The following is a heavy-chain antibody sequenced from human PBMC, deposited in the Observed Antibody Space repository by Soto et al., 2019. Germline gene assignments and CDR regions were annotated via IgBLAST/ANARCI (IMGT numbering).Heavy chain of an antibody. CDR3: AKQRTPGTSNWNLVN. CDR1: GFTFSNYG. CDR2: ISYDGSKQ. Sequence: PGGALRLSCIGSGFTFSNYGIHWVRQAPGKGLEWVAVISYDGSKQYYADSVEGRFTVSRDNSQNTLYLQMDSLRAEDTALYYCAKQRTPGTSNWNLVNWGQGTLVTVSS. D-gene: IGHD1-7*01. J-gene: IGHJ4*02. V-gene: IGHV3-30*18.